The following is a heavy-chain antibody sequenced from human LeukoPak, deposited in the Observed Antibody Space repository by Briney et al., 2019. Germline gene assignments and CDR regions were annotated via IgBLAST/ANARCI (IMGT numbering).Heavy chain of an antibody. D-gene: IGHD6-19*01. J-gene: IGHJ4*02. CDR2: IYYSGIT. Sequence: SETLSLTCTVSGGSISSYYWSWIRQPPGKGLEWIGYIYYSGITNYNPSLKSRVTISVDTSKNQFSLKLSSVTAADTAVYYCARDLGYSSGWYDYWGQGTLVTVSS. CDR1: GGSISSYY. CDR3: ARDLGYSSGWYDY. V-gene: IGHV4-59*01.